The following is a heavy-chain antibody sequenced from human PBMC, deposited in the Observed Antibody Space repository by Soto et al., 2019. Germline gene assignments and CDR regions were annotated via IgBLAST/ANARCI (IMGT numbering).Heavy chain of an antibody. CDR3: ATTTGTAYGMDV. V-gene: IGHV3-53*01. CDR2: IYSGGST. Sequence: GWSLRLSCAASGFTVSSNYMSWFRQAPGKGLEWVSVIYSGGSTYYADSVKGRFTISRDNSKNTLYLQMNSLRAEDTAVYYCATTTGTAYGMDVWGQGTTVTVSS. D-gene: IGHD1-1*01. J-gene: IGHJ6*02. CDR1: GFTVSSNY.